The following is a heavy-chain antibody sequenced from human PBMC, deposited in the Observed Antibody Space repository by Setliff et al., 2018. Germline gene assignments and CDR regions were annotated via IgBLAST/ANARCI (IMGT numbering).Heavy chain of an antibody. V-gene: IGHV4-61*09. D-gene: IGHD6-19*01. Sequence: SETLSLTCTVSGGSISGGRYYWSWIRQPAGKGLEWIGHIYTSGSTNYNPSLKSRVTISLDTSRNQFSLNLTSVTAADTAVYYCAVDHVTNIAESGYGYTRIDPWGQGIPVTVSS. CDR1: GGSISGGRYY. CDR2: IYTSGST. J-gene: IGHJ5*02. CDR3: AVDHVTNIAESGYGYTRIDP.